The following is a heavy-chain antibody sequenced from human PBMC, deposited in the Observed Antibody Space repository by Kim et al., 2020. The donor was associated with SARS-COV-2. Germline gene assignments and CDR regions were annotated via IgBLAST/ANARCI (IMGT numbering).Heavy chain of an antibody. CDR3: AKDRVRTAVNVYYYYGMDV. D-gene: IGHD4-17*01. CDR2: ISGSGGST. J-gene: IGHJ6*02. Sequence: GGSLRLSCAASGFTFSSYAMSWVRQAPGKGLEWVSAISGSGGSTYYADSVKGRFTISRDNSKNTLYLQMNSLRAEDTAVYYCAKDRVRTAVNVYYYYGMDVWGQGTTVTVSS. CDR1: GFTFSSYA. V-gene: IGHV3-23*01.